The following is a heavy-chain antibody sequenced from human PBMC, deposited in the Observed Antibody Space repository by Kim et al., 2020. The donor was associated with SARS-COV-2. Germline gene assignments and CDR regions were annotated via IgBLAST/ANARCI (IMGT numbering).Heavy chain of an antibody. Sequence: YADSVKGRFTISRDNSKNTLYLQMNSLRAEDTAVYYCAKDPLLDSGSYGYWGQGTLVTVSS. J-gene: IGHJ4*02. D-gene: IGHD1-26*01. V-gene: IGHV3-23*01. CDR3: AKDPLLDSGSYGY.